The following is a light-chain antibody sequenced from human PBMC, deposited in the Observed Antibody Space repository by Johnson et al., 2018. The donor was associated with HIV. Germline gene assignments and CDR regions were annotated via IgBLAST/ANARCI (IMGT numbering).Light chain of an antibody. V-gene: IGLV1-51*01. CDR1: SSNIGNNY. CDR3: GTWDSSLSAGV. Sequence: QSVLTQPPSVSAAPGQKVTISCYGSSSNIGNNYVSWYQQLPGTAPKLLIYDNNKRPSGIPDRFSGSKFGTSATLGITGLQTGDEADYYCGTWDSSLSAGVFGTGTKVTV. J-gene: IGLJ1*01. CDR2: DNN.